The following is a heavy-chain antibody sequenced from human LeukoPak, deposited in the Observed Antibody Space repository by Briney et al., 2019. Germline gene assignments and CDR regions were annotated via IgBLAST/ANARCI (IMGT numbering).Heavy chain of an antibody. D-gene: IGHD3-3*01. CDR1: GGSISSSSYY. Sequence: SETLSLTCTVSGGSISSSSYYWGWIRQPPGKGLEWIGSIYYSGSTYYNPSLKSRVTISVDTSKNQFSLKLSSVTAADTAVYYCARPTRVGDYDFWSGYYTGAFDIWGQGTMVTVSS. CDR3: ARPTRVGDYDFWSGYYTGAFDI. CDR2: IYYSGST. J-gene: IGHJ3*02. V-gene: IGHV4-39*01.